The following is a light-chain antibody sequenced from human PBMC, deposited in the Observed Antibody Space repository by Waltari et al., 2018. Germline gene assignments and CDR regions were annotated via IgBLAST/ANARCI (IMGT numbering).Light chain of an antibody. J-gene: IGLJ1*01. Sequence: HSALTQPASVSGSPGQSITISCTGTSSDIGAYQYVSWYQQPPGKAPKLILYNVSARPSGVSNRFSGSKSGNTASLTISGLQPEDEADYYCSSYTSTISLDVFGSGTKVTVL. CDR1: SSDIGAYQY. CDR3: SSYTSTISLDV. CDR2: NVS. V-gene: IGLV2-14*03.